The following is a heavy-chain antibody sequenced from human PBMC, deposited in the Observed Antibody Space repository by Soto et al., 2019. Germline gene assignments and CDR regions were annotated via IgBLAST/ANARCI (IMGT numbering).Heavy chain of an antibody. V-gene: IGHV5-51*01. J-gene: IGHJ3*01. CDR3: ARGGDGSGWGAFNL. CDR2: IYPGDSDT. CDR1: GYSFTNYW. Sequence: LGESLKISCKGSGYSFTNYWIAWVRQMPGKGLEWMGIIYPGDSDTRYSPSFQGQVTISADKSISTAYLQWSSLKASDTAFYHCARGGDGSGWGAFNLWGQGTMVTVSS. D-gene: IGHD6-19*01.